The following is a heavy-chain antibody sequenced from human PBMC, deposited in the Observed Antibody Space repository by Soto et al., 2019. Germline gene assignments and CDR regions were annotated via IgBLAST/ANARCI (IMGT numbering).Heavy chain of an antibody. D-gene: IGHD2-21*02. J-gene: IGHJ4*02. CDR3: ARDEYCGGDGSRKALPY. Sequence: ASVKVSCKASGYTFTSYYMHWVRQAPGQGLEWMGIINPSGGSTSYAQKFQGRVTMTRDTSTSTVYMELSSLRSEDTAVYYCARDEYCGGDGSRKALPYGGQETLVTVSS. V-gene: IGHV1-46*01. CDR1: GYTFTSYY. CDR2: INPSGGST.